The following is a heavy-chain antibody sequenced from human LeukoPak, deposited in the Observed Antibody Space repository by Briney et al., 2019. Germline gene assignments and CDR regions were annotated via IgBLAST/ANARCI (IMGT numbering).Heavy chain of an antibody. CDR2: IYSGGST. D-gene: IGHD4-17*01. CDR1: GFTVSSNY. Sequence: PGGSLRLSCAASGFTVSSNYMSWVRQAPGKGLEWVSVIYSGGSTYYADSVKGRFTISRDNSKNTLYLQMNSLRAEDTAVYYCARDLPPLSTEYYYYYGMDVWGQGTTVTVSS. V-gene: IGHV3-66*01. CDR3: ARDLPPLSTEYYYYYGMDV. J-gene: IGHJ6*02.